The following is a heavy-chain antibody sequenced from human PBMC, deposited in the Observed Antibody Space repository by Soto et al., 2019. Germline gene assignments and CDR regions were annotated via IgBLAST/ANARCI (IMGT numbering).Heavy chain of an antibody. CDR1: GFTFSSHW. Sequence: EVQLVESGGGLVQPGGSLTVSCTASGFTFSSHWIHWVRQGPGKGLMWVSRIDGDGRNTDYADSVKGRFALSRDNAKNTVHLHMSSLRADDTGVYYCIRGSRGWNGIEYWGQGAGVTVSS. D-gene: IGHD6-19*01. CDR2: IDGDGRNT. J-gene: IGHJ4*02. CDR3: IRGSRGWNGIEY. V-gene: IGHV3-74*01.